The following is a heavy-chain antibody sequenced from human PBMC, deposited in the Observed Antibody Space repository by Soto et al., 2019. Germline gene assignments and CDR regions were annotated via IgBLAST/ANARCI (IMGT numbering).Heavy chain of an antibody. D-gene: IGHD5-12*01. V-gene: IGHV1-46*01. J-gene: IGHJ3*02. CDR2: INPSGVST. CDR1: GYTFTSYY. Sequence: QVKLVQSGAEVKKPGASVKVSCKASGYTFTSYYMHWVRQAPGQGLEWMGIINPSGVSTSYAQKFQGRVTMTRDTSTSTDYMELSSLRSEDTAVYYCAYPREGGVDYAFDICVQGTMVTVSS. CDR3: AYPREGGVDYAFDI.